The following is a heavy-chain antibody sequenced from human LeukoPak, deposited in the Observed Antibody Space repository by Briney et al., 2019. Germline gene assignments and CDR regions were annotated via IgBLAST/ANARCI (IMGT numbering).Heavy chain of an antibody. J-gene: IGHJ4*02. D-gene: IGHD5-12*01. V-gene: IGHV3-48*03. CDR3: ASGYDLPY. CDR2: TSRSGSTI. Sequence: PGGSLRLSCAASGFTFSSYEMNWVRQAPGKGLEWVSYTSRSGSTIYYADSVKGRSTISRDNAKNSLYLQMNSLRAEDTAVYYCASGYDLPYWGQGTLVTVSS. CDR1: GFTFSSYE.